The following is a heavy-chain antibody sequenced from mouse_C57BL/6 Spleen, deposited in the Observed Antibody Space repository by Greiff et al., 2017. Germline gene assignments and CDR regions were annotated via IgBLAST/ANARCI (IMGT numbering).Heavy chain of an antibody. Sequence: VQLQQSGAELARPGASVKLSCKASGYTFTSYGISWVRQRTGQGLEWIGEIYPRSGNTYYNEKFKGKATLTADKSSSTAYMELRSLTSEDSAVYFCAMGDYYGQRFAYWGQGTLVTVSA. V-gene: IGHV1-81*01. CDR3: AMGDYYGQRFAY. CDR2: IYPRSGNT. D-gene: IGHD1-2*01. CDR1: GYTFTSYG. J-gene: IGHJ3*01.